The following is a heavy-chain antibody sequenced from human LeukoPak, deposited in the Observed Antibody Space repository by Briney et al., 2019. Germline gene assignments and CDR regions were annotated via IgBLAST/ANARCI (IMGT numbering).Heavy chain of an antibody. J-gene: IGHJ6*02. D-gene: IGHD1-14*01. CDR2: IKQDGSKK. Sequence: GGSLRLSCVASGFPFSSYWMTWVRQAPGKGLEWVANIKQDGSKKSYVDSVKGRFTISRDNAKNSLYLQMNSLRAEDTAVYYCARARKYYYYGMDVWGQGTTVTVSS. CDR3: ARARKYYYYGMDV. CDR1: GFPFSSYW. V-gene: IGHV3-7*01.